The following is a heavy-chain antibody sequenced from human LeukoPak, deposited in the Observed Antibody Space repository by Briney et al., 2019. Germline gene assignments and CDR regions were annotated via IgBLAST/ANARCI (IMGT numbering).Heavy chain of an antibody. CDR1: GFTVSTYW. CDR2: ISSDGATT. J-gene: IGHJ4*02. D-gene: IGHD3-9*01. Sequence: GGSLRLSCAASGFTVSTYWMLWVRQVPGKGLVRVSGISSDGATTHYADSVKGRFTISRDNAKNTLYLQMNSLRVEDKAVYYCARGSGFGVWGQGTLVTVSS. V-gene: IGHV3-74*01. CDR3: ARGSGFGV.